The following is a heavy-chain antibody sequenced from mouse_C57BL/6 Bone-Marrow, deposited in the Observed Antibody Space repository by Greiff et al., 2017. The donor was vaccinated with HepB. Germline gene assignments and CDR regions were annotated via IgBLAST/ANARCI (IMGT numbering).Heavy chain of an antibody. Sequence: QVQLQQPGAELVKPGASVKLSCKASGYTFTSYWMHWVKQRPGQGLEWIGMIHPNSRSTNYNEKFKSKATLTVAKSSSTAYMQLSSLTSEDSAVYYCARERLSYYYGSSLDYWGQGTTLTVSS. J-gene: IGHJ2*01. CDR1: GYTFTSYW. D-gene: IGHD1-1*01. CDR3: ARERLSYYYGSSLDY. CDR2: IHPNSRST. V-gene: IGHV1-64*01.